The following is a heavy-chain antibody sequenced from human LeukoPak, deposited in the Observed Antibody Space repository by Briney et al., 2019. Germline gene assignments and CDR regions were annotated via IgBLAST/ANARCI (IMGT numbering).Heavy chain of an antibody. CDR2: ISDSGGST. Sequence: LAGGSLRLSCAASGFSFSSYAMYWVRQAPGVGLECVSAISDSGGSTYYADSVKGRFTISRDNSKNTLYLQMNSLRAEDTAEYYCARGAGYNYPYYFDYWGQGTLVIVSS. CDR3: ARGAGYNYPYYFDY. J-gene: IGHJ4*02. V-gene: IGHV3-23*01. CDR1: GFSFSSYA. D-gene: IGHD5-24*01.